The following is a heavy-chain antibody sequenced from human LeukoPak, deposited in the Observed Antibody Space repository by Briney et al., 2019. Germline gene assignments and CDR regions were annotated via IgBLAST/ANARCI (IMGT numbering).Heavy chain of an antibody. D-gene: IGHD3-22*01. CDR3: AREYYYDSSGYSRYYFDY. CDR2: IYYSGST. CDR1: GGSVSSGSYY. J-gene: IGHJ4*02. Sequence: SETPSLTCIVSGGSVSSGSYYWSWIWQPPGKGLEWIGYIYYSGSTNYNPSLKSRVTTSVDTSKNQFSLKLSSVTAADTAVYYCAREYYYDSSGYSRYYFDYWGQGTLVTVSS. V-gene: IGHV4-61*01.